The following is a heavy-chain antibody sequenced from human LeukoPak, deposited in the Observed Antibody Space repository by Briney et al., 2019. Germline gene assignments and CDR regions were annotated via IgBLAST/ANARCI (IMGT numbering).Heavy chain of an antibody. CDR1: GGSFSGYY. Sequence: KPSETLSLTCAVYGGSFSGYYWSWIRQPPGKGLEWIGEINHSGSTNYNPSLKSRVTISVDTSKNQFSLKLSSVTAADTAVYYCAIGWWRFGDYWGQGTLVTVSS. V-gene: IGHV4-34*01. CDR2: INHSGST. J-gene: IGHJ4*02. CDR3: AIGWWRFGDY. D-gene: IGHD3-10*01.